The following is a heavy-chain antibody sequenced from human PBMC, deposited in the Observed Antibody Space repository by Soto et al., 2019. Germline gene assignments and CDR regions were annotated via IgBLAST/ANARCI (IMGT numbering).Heavy chain of an antibody. CDR3: ARVLSGSYCPDY. J-gene: IGHJ4*02. CDR2: FDAEDGET. D-gene: IGHD1-26*01. CDR1: GYTLTELS. V-gene: IGHV1-24*01. Sequence: ASVKVSCKVSGYTLTELSMHWVRQAPGKGLEWMGGFDAEDGETNYAQKLQGRVTMTTDTSTSTAYMELRSLRSDDTAVYYCARVLSGSYCPDYWGQGTLVTVSS.